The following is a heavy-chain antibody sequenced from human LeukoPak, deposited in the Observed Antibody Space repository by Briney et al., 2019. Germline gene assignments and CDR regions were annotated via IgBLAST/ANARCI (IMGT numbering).Heavy chain of an antibody. CDR1: GFTFSSYS. Sequence: GGSLRLSCAASGFTFSSYSMHWVRQTPGKGLEWVAVMSYDGSNEHYAGSVKGRFTISRDNSKDTLYLQMNSLRVEDTAVYYCARGGIAARFAYWGQGTLVTVSS. CDR2: MSYDGSNE. J-gene: IGHJ4*02. V-gene: IGHV3-30-3*01. D-gene: IGHD6-6*01. CDR3: ARGGIAARFAY.